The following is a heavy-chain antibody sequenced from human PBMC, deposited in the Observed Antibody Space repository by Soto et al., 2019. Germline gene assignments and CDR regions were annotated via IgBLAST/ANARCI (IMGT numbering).Heavy chain of an antibody. D-gene: IGHD6-19*01. CDR2: IIPIFGTA. V-gene: IGHV1-69*13. CDR1: GGTFSSYA. Sequence: ASVKVSCKASGGTFSSYAISWVRQAPGQGLEWMGGIIPIFGTANYAQRFQGRVTITADESTSTAYMELSSLRSEDTAVYYCAPHGLSPLYYGMDVWGQGTTVTVSS. J-gene: IGHJ6*02. CDR3: APHGLSPLYYGMDV.